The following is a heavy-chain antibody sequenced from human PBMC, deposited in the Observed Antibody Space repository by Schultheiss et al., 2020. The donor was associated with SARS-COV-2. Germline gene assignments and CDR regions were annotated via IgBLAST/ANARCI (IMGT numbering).Heavy chain of an antibody. V-gene: IGHV4-4*07. D-gene: IGHD2-2*01. CDR3: ARDRQVVPAAIYWFDP. CDR2: IYTSGST. Sequence: GSLRLSCTVSGGSISSYYWSWIRQPAGKGLEWIGRIYTSGSTNYNPSLKSRVTMSVDTSKNQFSLKLSSVTAADTAVYYCARDRQVVPAAIYWFDPWGQGTLVTVSS. CDR1: GGSISSYY. J-gene: IGHJ5*02.